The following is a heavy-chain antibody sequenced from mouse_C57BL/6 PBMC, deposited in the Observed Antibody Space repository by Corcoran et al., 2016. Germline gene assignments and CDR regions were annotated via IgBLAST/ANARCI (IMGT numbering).Heavy chain of an antibody. CDR3: ARFHYGSRHWYFDV. V-gene: IGHV1-26*01. CDR1: GYTFTDYY. CDR2: INPNNGGT. J-gene: IGHJ1*03. Sequence: EVQLQQSGPELVKPGASVKISCKASGYTFTDYYMNWVKQSHGKSLEWIGDINPNNGGTSYNQKFKGKATLTVDKSSSTAYMELRSLTSEDSAVYYCARFHYGSRHWYFDVWGTGTTVTVSS. D-gene: IGHD1-1*01.